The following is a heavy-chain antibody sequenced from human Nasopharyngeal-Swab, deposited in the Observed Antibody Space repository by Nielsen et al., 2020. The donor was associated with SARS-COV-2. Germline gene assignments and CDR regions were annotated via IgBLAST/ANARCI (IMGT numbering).Heavy chain of an antibody. D-gene: IGHD3-22*01. J-gene: IGHJ4*02. CDR3: ASHYYDSSGYYRPRDY. Sequence: GGSLRLSCAASGFTFSSYSMNWVRQAPGKGLEWVSVIYSGGSTYYADSVKGRFTISRDNSKNTLYLQMNSLRAEDTAVYYCASHYYDSSGYYRPRDYWGQGTLVTVSS. CDR1: GFTFSSYS. CDR2: IYSGGST. V-gene: IGHV3-53*01.